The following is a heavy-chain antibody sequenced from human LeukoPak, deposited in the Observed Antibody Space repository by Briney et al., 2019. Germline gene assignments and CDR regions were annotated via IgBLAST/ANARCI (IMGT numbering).Heavy chain of an antibody. J-gene: IGHJ5*02. Sequence: ASVKVSCKASGYTFTGYYMHWVRQAPGQGLEWMGWINPNSGGTNYAQKFQGRVTMTRDTSISTAYMELSRLRSDDTAVYYCARDGDDYVWGSYRYNWFDPCGQGTLVTVSS. V-gene: IGHV1-2*02. CDR2: INPNSGGT. CDR3: ARDGDDYVWGSYRYNWFDP. CDR1: GYTFTGYY. D-gene: IGHD3-16*02.